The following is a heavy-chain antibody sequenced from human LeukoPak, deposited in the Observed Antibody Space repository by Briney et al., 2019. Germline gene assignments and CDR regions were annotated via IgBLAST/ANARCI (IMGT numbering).Heavy chain of an antibody. V-gene: IGHV3-66*02. CDR3: AREPIYYYDSSGYVDA. D-gene: IGHD3-22*01. Sequence: PGGSLRLSCAASGFTVSSNYMSWVRQAPAKGLEWVSVIYSGGSTYYADSVKGRFTISRDNSKNTLYLQMNSLRAEDTAVYYCAREPIYYYDSSGYVDAWGQGTMVTVSS. CDR2: IYSGGST. CDR1: GFTVSSNY. J-gene: IGHJ3*01.